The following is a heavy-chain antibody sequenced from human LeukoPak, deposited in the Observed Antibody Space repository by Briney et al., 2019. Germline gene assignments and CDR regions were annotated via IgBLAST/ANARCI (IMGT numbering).Heavy chain of an antibody. J-gene: IGHJ4*02. CDR3: TTVWYASGSRKPYSDY. V-gene: IGHV3-15*01. Sequence: RTGGSLRLSCAASGFTFSNAWMSWVRQAPGKGLEWVGRIKSKTDGGTTDYAAPVKGRFTISRDDSKNTLYLQMNSLKTEDTAVYFCTTVWYASGSRKPYSDYWGQGTLVTVSS. CDR2: IKSKTDGGTT. D-gene: IGHD3-10*01. CDR1: GFTFSNAW.